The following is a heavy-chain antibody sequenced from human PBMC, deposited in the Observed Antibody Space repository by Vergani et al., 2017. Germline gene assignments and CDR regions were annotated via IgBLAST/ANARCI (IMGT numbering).Heavy chain of an antibody. Sequence: EVQLVESGGGLIQPGKSLRLSCVVSGFSFTDYGLHWVRQAPGKGLEWVSSISWNSMDIGYADSVKGRFTISRDNAKNSLFLQMNSLRVEDMGIYYCAKDIGGGHFHYYGMDVGGQETTVTVSS. CDR2: ISWNSMDI. V-gene: IGHV3-9*03. J-gene: IGHJ6*02. D-gene: IGHD2-15*01. CDR1: GFSFTDYG. CDR3: AKDIGGGHFHYYGMDV.